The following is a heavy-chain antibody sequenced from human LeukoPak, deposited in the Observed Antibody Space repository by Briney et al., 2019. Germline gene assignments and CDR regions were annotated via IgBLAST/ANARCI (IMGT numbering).Heavy chain of an antibody. V-gene: IGHV4-59*08. CDR2: IYYSGST. J-gene: IGHJ4*02. CDR1: SGSISSYY. CDR3: ARRNTADASIDF. D-gene: IGHD4-17*01. Sequence: SETLSLTCTVSSGSISSYYWSWIRQPPGKGLEWIGYIYYSGSTNYNPSLKSRVTISLDTSKNQFSLNLRSVTATDTAMYYCARRNTADASIDFWGQGTLVTASS.